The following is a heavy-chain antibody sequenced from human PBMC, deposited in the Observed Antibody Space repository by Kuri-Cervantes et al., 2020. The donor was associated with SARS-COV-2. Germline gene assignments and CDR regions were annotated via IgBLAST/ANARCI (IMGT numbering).Heavy chain of an antibody. V-gene: IGHV3-23*01. D-gene: IGHD5-24*01. CDR1: GFTFSKYA. CDR3: AKDEEMATIFGAFDM. J-gene: IGHJ3*02. CDR2: INDRGVGT. Sequence: LSLTCAASGFTFSKYAMNWVRQAPGKGLEWVSVINDRGVGTYYADSVKGRFTISRDDSKNTVYLQMNSPTAEDTAVYYCAKDEEMATIFGAFDMWGQGTMVTVSS.